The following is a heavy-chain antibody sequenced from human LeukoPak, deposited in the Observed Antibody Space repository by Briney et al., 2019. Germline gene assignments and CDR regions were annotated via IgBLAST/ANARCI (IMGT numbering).Heavy chain of an antibody. J-gene: IGHJ4*02. CDR2: IYYSGST. V-gene: IGHV4-59*01. CDR3: ARGGLRGYSYGQRFDY. D-gene: IGHD5-18*01. Sequence: SETLSLTCTVSGGSISSYYWSWIRQPPGKGLEWIGYIYYSGSTNYNPSLKSRVTISVDTSKNQYSLRLSYVTAADTAVYYCARGGLRGYSYGQRFDYWGQGILVTVSS. CDR1: GGSISSYY.